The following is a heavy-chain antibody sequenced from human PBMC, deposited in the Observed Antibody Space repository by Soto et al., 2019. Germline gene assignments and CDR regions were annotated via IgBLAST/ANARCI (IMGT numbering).Heavy chain of an antibody. Sequence: PSETLSLTCTVSGGSISSYYWSWIRQPPGKGLEWIGYIYYSGSTNYNPSLKSRVTISVDTSKNQLSLKLSSVTAADTAVYYCARVSTSSSEYYYDSSGYPYFDYWGQGTLVTVSS. D-gene: IGHD3-22*01. V-gene: IGHV4-59*01. CDR2: IYYSGST. J-gene: IGHJ4*02. CDR3: ARVSTSSSEYYYDSSGYPYFDY. CDR1: GGSISSYY.